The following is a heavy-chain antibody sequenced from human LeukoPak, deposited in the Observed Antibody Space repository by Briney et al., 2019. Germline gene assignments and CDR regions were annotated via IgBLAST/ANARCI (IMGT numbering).Heavy chain of an antibody. CDR2: TYPDDSDT. D-gene: IGHD3-22*01. J-gene: IGHJ4*02. V-gene: IGHV5-51*01. CDR3: AKYYYDRSVGPFDY. CDR1: GYKFTDYW. Sequence: GESLKISCKGSGYKFTDYWIGWVRQMPGKGLEWMGITYPDDSDTRYSPSFQGQVTISADKSISTAYLQWSSLRASDTATYYCAKYYYDRSVGPFDYWGQGTLVTVSS.